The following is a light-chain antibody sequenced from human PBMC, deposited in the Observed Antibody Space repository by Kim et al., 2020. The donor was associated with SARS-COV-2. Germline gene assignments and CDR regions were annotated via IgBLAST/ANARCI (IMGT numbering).Light chain of an antibody. J-gene: IGKJ5*01. CDR2: AAS. CDR3: QQSYSTPPIT. V-gene: IGKV1-39*01. CDR1: QSISIY. Sequence: PVVDRVTITCRASQSISIYLNWYQQKPGKAPKLLIYAASSLQSGVPSRFSGSGSGTDFTLTISSLQPEDFATYYGQQSYSTPPITFGQGTRLEIK.